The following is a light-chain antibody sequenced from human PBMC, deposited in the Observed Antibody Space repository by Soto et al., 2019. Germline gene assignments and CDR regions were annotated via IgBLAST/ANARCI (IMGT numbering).Light chain of an antibody. CDR3: CSSAGSSTLV. CDR1: SSDIGNDNL. V-gene: IGLV2-23*02. Sequence: QSVLTQPASVSGSPGQSITISCTGTSSDIGNDNLVSWYQQHPGEAPKLMIYEVSKRPSGVSNRFSGSKSGNTASLTISGLQAEDEADYYCCSSAGSSTLVFGGGTKLTVL. J-gene: IGLJ3*02. CDR2: EVS.